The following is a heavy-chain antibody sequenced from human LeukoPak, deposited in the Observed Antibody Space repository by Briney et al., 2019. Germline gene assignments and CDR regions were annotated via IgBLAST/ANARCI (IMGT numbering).Heavy chain of an antibody. CDR3: ARALPGDGDYPYAEYFQH. V-gene: IGHV4-39*07. J-gene: IGHJ1*01. CDR1: GGSISSSSYY. D-gene: IGHD4-17*01. Sequence: SETLSLTCTVSGGSISSSSYYWGWIRQPPGKGLEWIGSIYYSGSTYYNPSLKSRVTISVDTSKNQFSLKLSSVTAADTAVYYCARALPGDGDYPYAEYFQHWGQGTLVTVSS. CDR2: IYYSGST.